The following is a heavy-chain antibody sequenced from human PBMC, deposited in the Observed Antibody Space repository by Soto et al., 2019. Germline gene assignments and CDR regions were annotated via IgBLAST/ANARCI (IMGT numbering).Heavy chain of an antibody. D-gene: IGHD3-9*01. CDR1: GGSISSYY. CDR2: IYTSGST. Sequence: SSETLSLTXTVSGGSISSYYWSWIRQPAGKGLEWIGRIYTSGSTNYNPSLKSRVTMSVDTSKNQFSLKLSSVTAADTAVYYCARERYDILTGYYNFDYWGQGTLVTVSS. J-gene: IGHJ4*02. V-gene: IGHV4-4*07. CDR3: ARERYDILTGYYNFDY.